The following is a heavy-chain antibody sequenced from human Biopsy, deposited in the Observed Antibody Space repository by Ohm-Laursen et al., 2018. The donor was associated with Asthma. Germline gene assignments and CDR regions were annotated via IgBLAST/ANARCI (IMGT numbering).Heavy chain of an antibody. J-gene: IGHJ4*02. V-gene: IGHV1-3*01. Sequence: GASVKVSCNASGYTFISYAIHWVRQAPGQRLEWMGWINAGNGNTKYSQKFQGRVTITRDTSASTAYMGLSSLRSEDTAVYYCARAPGPRTVGNDYGIPRHYFFDSWGQGTLVTVSS. CDR2: INAGNGNT. D-gene: IGHD5-12*01. CDR1: GYTFISYA. CDR3: ARAPGPRTVGNDYGIPRHYFFDS.